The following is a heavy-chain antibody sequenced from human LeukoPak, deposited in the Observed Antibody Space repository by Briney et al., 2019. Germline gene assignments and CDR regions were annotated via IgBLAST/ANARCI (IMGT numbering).Heavy chain of an antibody. J-gene: IGHJ4*02. D-gene: IGHD5-18*01. CDR2: ISWNGGSI. Sequence: PGGSLRLSCAASGFTFDDYAMHWVRQAPGRGLEWVSGISWNGGSIGYADSVKGRFTISRDNAKNSLYLQMNSLRAEDMALYYGAKGQLWLRDYFDYWGQGTLVTVSS. V-gene: IGHV3-9*03. CDR3: AKGQLWLRDYFDY. CDR1: GFTFDDYA.